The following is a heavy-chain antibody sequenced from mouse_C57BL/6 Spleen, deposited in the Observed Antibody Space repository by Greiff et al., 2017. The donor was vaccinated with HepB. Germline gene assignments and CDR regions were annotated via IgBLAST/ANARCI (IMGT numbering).Heavy chain of an antibody. CDR3: TRYGSSDWYFDV. D-gene: IGHD1-1*01. Sequence: QVQLQQSGAELVRPGASVTLSCKASGYTFTDYEMHWVKQTPVHGLEWIGAIDPETGGTAYNQKFKGKAILTADKSSSTAYMELRSLTSEDSAVYYCTRYGSSDWYFDVWGTGTTVTVSS. CDR2: IDPETGGT. J-gene: IGHJ1*03. V-gene: IGHV1-15*01. CDR1: GYTFTDYE.